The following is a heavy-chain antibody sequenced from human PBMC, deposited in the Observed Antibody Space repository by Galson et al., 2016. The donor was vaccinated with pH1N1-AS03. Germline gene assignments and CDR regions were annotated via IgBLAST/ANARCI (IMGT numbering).Heavy chain of an antibody. CDR3: ARGRIYSMEGKFGFDL. Sequence: SLRLSCAASGFTFSHYGIHWVRQAPGKGLEWVAVIWYDGSYTYYTDSVKGRFTISRDNSKSTLSLQMNSLRVEDTAIHYCARGRIYSMEGKFGFDLWGQGTLVTVSS. CDR1: GFTFSHYG. V-gene: IGHV3-33*01. CDR2: IWYDGSYT. D-gene: IGHD2-15*01. J-gene: IGHJ4*02.